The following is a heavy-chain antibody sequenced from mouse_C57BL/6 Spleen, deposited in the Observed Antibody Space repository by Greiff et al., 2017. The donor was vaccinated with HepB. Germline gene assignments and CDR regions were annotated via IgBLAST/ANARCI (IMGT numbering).Heavy chain of an antibody. CDR1: GYAFSSSW. CDR3: ARGGWLPSFDY. J-gene: IGHJ2*01. Sequence: VQLQQSGPELVKPGASVKISCKASGYAFSSSWMNWVKQRPGKGLEWIGRIYPGDGDTNYNGKFKGKATLTADKSSSTAYMQLSSLTSEDSAVYFCARGGWLPSFDYWGQGTTLTVSS. CDR2: IYPGDGDT. V-gene: IGHV1-82*01. D-gene: IGHD2-3*01.